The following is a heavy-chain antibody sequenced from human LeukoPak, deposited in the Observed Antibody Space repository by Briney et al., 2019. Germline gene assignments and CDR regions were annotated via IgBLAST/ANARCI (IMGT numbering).Heavy chain of an antibody. CDR3: ARDSPERYYGSGSHFDY. D-gene: IGHD3-10*01. CDR1: GFTFSSYA. Sequence: GGSLRLSCAASGFTFSSYAMHWVRQAPGKGLEWVAVISYDGSNKYYADSVKGRFTISRDNSKNTLYLQMDSLRAEDTAVYYCARDSPERYYGSGSHFDYWGQGTLVTVSS. V-gene: IGHV3-30-3*01. CDR2: ISYDGSNK. J-gene: IGHJ4*02.